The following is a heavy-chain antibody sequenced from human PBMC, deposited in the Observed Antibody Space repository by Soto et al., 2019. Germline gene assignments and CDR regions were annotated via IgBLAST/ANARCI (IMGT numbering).Heavy chain of an antibody. D-gene: IGHD4-17*01. V-gene: IGHV1-3*01. J-gene: IGHJ4*02. CDR3: ASEIDATTATSLDY. CDR1: GYTFSNCA. CDR2: LNAGTGDT. Sequence: ASVKVSCKASGYTFSNCAMHWVRPAPGQGLEWMGWLNAGTGDTKYSQKLQDRVTITRDTCASTAYMEMSSLRFEDTAVYYCASEIDATTATSLDYWGQGTLVTVSS.